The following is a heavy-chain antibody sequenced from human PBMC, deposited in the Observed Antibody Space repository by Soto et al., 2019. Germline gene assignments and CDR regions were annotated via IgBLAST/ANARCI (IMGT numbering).Heavy chain of an antibody. V-gene: IGHV4-59*01. J-gene: IGHJ6*02. CDR2: IYYSGST. CDR3: ARVGGTLNYYYYGMDV. CDR1: VGSISSYY. Sequence: SETLSLTCSVSVGSISSYYGSWIRQPPGKGLEWIGYIYYSGSTNYNPSLKSRVTISVDTSKNQFSLKLSSVTAADTAVYYCARVGGTLNYYYYGMDVWGQGTTVTVSS. D-gene: IGHD1-7*01.